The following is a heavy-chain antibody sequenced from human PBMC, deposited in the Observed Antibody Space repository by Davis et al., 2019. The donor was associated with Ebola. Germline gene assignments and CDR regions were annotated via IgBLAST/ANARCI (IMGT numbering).Heavy chain of an antibody. J-gene: IGHJ4*02. CDR2: IKQDGSEK. CDR3: ARSWYNYGFDF. Sequence: GESLKISCAASGFTFSSYWMTWVRQAPGKGLEWVANIKQDGSEKYYVDSVKGRFTISRDNAKNSLYLQMNSLRAEDTAVYYCARSWYNYGFDFWGQGTLVTVSS. D-gene: IGHD5-18*01. V-gene: IGHV3-7*01. CDR1: GFTFSSYW.